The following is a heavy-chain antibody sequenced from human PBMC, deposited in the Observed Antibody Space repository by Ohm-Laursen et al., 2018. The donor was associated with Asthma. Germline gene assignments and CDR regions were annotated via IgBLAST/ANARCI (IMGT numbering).Heavy chain of an antibody. J-gene: IGHJ4*02. CDR3: ARNPPYYFDY. Sequence: TQTLTLTCTFSGFSLSTSGMRVSWIRQPPGKALEWLARIDWDDDKFYSTSLKTRLTISKDTSKNQVVLTMTNMDPVDTATYYCARNPPYYFDYWGQGTLVTVSS. CDR2: IDWDDDK. V-gene: IGHV2-70*04. CDR1: GFSLSTSGMR.